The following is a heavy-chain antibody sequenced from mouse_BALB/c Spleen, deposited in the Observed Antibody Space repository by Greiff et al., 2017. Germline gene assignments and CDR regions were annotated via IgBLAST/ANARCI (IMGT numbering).Heavy chain of an antibody. Sequence: VQLQQSGAELAKPGASVKMSCKASGYTFTSYWMHWVKQRPGQGLEWIGYINPSTGYTEYNQKFKGKATLTADTSSSTAYMQLSSLTSEDSAIYYCARSPHPPYAYWGQGTLVTVSA. D-gene: IGHD2-10*01. CDR1: GYTFTSYW. V-gene: IGHV1-7*01. CDR2: INPSTGYT. CDR3: ARSPHPPYAY. J-gene: IGHJ3*01.